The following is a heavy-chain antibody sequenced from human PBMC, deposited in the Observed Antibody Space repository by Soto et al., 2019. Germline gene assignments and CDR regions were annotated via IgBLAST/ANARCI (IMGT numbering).Heavy chain of an antibody. V-gene: IGHV1-2*02. CDR1: GYTFTGYY. CDR3: VRDSSTQAWKWFDP. CDR2: IHPNSGDT. D-gene: IGHD1-1*01. Sequence: QAQLVQSGAEVKEPGASMKVSCKASGYTFTGYYINWVRQAPGQGPEYMGWIHPNSGDTKHVEKFQDRVNMTRDTSINTAYLELRRLTSDDTAVYYCVRDSSTQAWKWFDPWGQGTLVTVSS. J-gene: IGHJ5*02.